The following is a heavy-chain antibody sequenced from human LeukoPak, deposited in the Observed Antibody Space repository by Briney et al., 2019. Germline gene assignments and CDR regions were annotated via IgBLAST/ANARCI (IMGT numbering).Heavy chain of an antibody. D-gene: IGHD6-19*01. CDR1: GGTFSSYA. J-gene: IGHJ4*02. CDR2: IIPIFGTA. CDR3: ARGKGVAVAGLFDY. Sequence: SVKVSCKASGGTFSSYAISWVRQAPGQGLEWMGGIIPIFGTANYVQKFQGRVTITADESTSTAYMELSSLRSEDTAVYYCARGKGVAVAGLFDYWGQGTLVTVSS. V-gene: IGHV1-69*01.